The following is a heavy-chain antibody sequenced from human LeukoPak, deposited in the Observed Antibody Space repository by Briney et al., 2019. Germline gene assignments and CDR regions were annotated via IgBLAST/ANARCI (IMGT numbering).Heavy chain of an antibody. CDR1: GGSIGTYF. CDR3: ARERTGDRGLDY. CDR2: IYISGTT. V-gene: IGHV4-4*07. D-gene: IGHD7-27*01. J-gene: IGHJ4*02. Sequence: SETLSLTCTVSGGSIGTYFWSWIRQPAGKGLEWIGRIYISGTTNYNPSLKSRVTMSVDTSKNQLSLNLSSVTAADTALYYCARERTGDRGLDYWGQGTLVTVSS.